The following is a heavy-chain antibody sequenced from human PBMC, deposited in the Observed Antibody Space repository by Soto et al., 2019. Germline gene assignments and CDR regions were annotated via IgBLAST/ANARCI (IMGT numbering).Heavy chain of an antibody. CDR3: ASSEINAYRWSWFDP. V-gene: IGHV4-31*03. CDR2: IYYSGTT. Sequence: QVQLQETGPGLVKPSQTLSLTCTVSGASIGGGGYYWNWIRQHPGKGLEWFGFIYYSGTTYYNPSLKVRVTISIYTSKNQFSLTLYPVTAADTAVYYCASSEINAYRWSWFDPWGQEPLVTVSS. J-gene: IGHJ5*02. CDR1: GASIGGGGYY. D-gene: IGHD3-16*01.